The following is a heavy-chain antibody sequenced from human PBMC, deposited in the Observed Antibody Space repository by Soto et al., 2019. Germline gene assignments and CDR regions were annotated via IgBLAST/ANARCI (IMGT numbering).Heavy chain of an antibody. CDR3: AREGGRGMDV. CDR1: GYTFTSYD. D-gene: IGHD3-16*01. V-gene: IGHV1-8*01. J-gene: IGHJ6*02. Sequence: QVQLVQSGAEVKKPGASVKVSCKASGYTFTSYDLNWVRQATGQGLEWMGWMNPNSANTGYAQKFQGRVTMTRNPSISTAYMELSSLRSEDTAVDYCAREGGRGMDVWGQGTTVTVSS. CDR2: MNPNSANT.